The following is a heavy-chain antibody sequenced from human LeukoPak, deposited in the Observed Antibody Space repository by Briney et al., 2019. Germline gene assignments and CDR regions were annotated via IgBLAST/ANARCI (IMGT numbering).Heavy chain of an antibody. Sequence: VGSLRLSRAASGFTFSSYSLNWVRQAPGKGLEWVSSISSSSSIIYYADSVKGRFTISRDNAKNSLYLQVNSLRAEDTAVYYCARDLFDDYSLDYWGQGTLVTVSS. CDR1: GFTFSSYS. V-gene: IGHV3-21*01. CDR2: ISSSSSII. CDR3: ARDLFDDYSLDY. D-gene: IGHD3-16*01. J-gene: IGHJ4*02.